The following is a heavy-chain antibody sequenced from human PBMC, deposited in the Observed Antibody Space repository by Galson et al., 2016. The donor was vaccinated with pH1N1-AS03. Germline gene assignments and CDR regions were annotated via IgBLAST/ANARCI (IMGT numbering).Heavy chain of an antibody. V-gene: IGHV4-4*07. CDR2: THTSGSS. Sequence: ETLSLTCTVSGGSISRYYWSWIRQPAGKGLEWIGRTHTSGSSNYNPSLKGRVTISIDRSKNQISLTLGSVTAADTAMYYCARNGVLTGYHATGRERVDYWGQGTLVIVSS. D-gene: IGHD3-9*01. J-gene: IGHJ4*02. CDR1: GGSISRYY. CDR3: ARNGVLTGYHATGRERVDY.